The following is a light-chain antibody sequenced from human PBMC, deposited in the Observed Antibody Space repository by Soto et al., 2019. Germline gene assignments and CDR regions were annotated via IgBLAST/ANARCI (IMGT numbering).Light chain of an antibody. V-gene: IGLV2-11*01. CDR2: DVI. CDR3: CSYAGSYTWV. CDR1: SSDVGDYNY. Sequence: QSALTQPRSVSESPGQSVTISCTGTSSDVGDYNYVSWYQQHPGTAPKLMIYDVIKRPSGVPDRFSGSKSGNTASLTISGLQAEDEADYYCCSYAGSYTWVFGGGTQLTVL. J-gene: IGLJ3*02.